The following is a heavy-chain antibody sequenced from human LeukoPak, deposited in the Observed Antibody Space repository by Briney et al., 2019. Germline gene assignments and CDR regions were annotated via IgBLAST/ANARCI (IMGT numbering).Heavy chain of an antibody. V-gene: IGHV3-53*01. CDR1: GFTVSTYY. CDR2: IYSDGST. D-gene: IGHD2-2*01. J-gene: IGHJ4*02. CDR3: ARGLGYCTSTTCLLPFDY. Sequence: GGSLRLSCAASGFTVSTYYMTWVRQAPGKGLECVPVIYSDGSTYYADSVKGRFTVSRDNSKNTLYLQMNSLRAEDTAMYYCARGLGYCTSTTCLLPFDYWGQGTLVTVSS.